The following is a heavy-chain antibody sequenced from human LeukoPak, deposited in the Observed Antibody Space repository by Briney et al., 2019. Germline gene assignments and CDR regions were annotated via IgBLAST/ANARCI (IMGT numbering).Heavy chain of an antibody. D-gene: IGHD3-3*01. J-gene: IGHJ4*02. CDR3: ARQTGAGLFILP. CDR2: INHSGST. V-gene: IGHV4-34*01. CDR1: GGSFSGYY. Sequence: SETLSLTCAVYGGSFSGYYWSWIRQPPGKGLEWIGEINHSGSTNYNPSLKSRVTISVDTSKNQFSLILTSVTAAHTAVYYCARQTGAGLFILPGGQGTLVTVSS.